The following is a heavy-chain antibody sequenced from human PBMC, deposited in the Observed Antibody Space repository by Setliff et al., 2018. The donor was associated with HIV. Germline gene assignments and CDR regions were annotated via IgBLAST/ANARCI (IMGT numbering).Heavy chain of an antibody. CDR1: GGSINRIDYY. Sequence: SETLSLTCTVSGGSINRIDYYWGWIRQPPGKGLEWIGSINHSGTSYYNPSLKSRVTISIDTSKNQFFLKLSSVTAADTAVYYCARILLDYYGSGSYRAFDIWGQGTMVTVSS. D-gene: IGHD3-10*01. CDR3: ARILLDYYGSGSYRAFDI. CDR2: INHSGTS. V-gene: IGHV4-39*07. J-gene: IGHJ3*02.